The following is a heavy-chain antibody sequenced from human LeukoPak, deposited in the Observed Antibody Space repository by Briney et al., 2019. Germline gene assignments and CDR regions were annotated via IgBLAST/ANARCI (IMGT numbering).Heavy chain of an antibody. D-gene: IGHD4-11*01. V-gene: IGHV1-2*06. CDR2: INPNTGYT. J-gene: IGHJ4*02. Sequence: ASVKVSCKASGYIFTRYYLHWVRQALGQGLEWMGRINPNTGYTDYSYNFQGRVALTRDTSINTAYMEVTRLTSDDAAVYFCAVSRDYSDYYFDSWGLGTLVTVSS. CDR1: GYIFTRYY. CDR3: AVSRDYSDYYFDS.